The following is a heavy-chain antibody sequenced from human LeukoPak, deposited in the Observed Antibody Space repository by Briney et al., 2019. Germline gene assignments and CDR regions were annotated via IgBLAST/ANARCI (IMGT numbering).Heavy chain of an antibody. CDR2: IYYSGST. CDR1: GGFNTHYY. J-gene: IGHJ4*02. D-gene: IGHD1-26*01. V-gene: IGHV4-59*08. CDR3: ARSGGSYYFDY. Sequence: SETLSLTCSVSGGFNTHYYWSWIRQPPGKGLEWIGYIYYSGSTNYNPSLKSRVTISVDTSKNQFSLKLSSVTAADTAVYYCARSGGSYYFDYWGQGTLVTVSS.